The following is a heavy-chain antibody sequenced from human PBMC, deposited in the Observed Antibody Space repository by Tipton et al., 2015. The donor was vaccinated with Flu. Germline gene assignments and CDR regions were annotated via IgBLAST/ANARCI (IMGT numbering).Heavy chain of an antibody. CDR1: GFTFSSYA. Sequence: SLRLSCAASGFTFSSYAMHWVRQAPGKGLEWVAVISYDGSNKYYADSVKGRFTISRDNSKNTLYLQMNSLRAEDTAVYYCARDKEGFDAFDIWGQGTMVTVSS. CDR2: ISYDGSNK. J-gene: IGHJ3*02. CDR3: ARDKEGFDAFDI. V-gene: IGHV3-30-3*01.